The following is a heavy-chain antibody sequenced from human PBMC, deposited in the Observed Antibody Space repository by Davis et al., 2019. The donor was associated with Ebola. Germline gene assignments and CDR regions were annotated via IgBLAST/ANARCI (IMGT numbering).Heavy chain of an antibody. CDR3: ASLYYYGSGSYYLPRGRYFDY. V-gene: IGHV3-11*04. CDR2: IRSSDTTI. J-gene: IGHJ4*02. D-gene: IGHD3-10*01. Sequence: GESLKISCAASGFTLSDYYMSWIRQAPGKGLEWVSSIRSSDTTIYYSDPVKGRFTVSRDNAKNSLYLQMNSLRAEDTAVYYCASLYYYGSGSYYLPRGRYFDYWGQGTLVTVSS. CDR1: GFTLSDYY.